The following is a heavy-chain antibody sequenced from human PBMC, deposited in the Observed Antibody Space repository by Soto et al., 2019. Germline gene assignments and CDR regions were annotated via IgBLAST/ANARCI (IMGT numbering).Heavy chain of an antibody. V-gene: IGHV3-7*01. J-gene: IGHJ6*03. CDR2: IKQDGSEK. D-gene: IGHD3-3*01. CDR1: GFTFRNYW. Sequence: GGSLRLSCAASGFTFRNYWMSWVRQAPGKGLEWVANIKQDGSEKYYVDSVKGRFTISRDNAKNSLYLQMNSLRAEDTAVYYCARDYDFWSGYFYYYYYYMDVWGKGT. CDR3: ARDYDFWSGYFYYYYYYMDV.